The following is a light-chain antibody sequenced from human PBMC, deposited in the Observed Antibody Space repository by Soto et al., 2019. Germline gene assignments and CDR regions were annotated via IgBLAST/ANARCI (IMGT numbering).Light chain of an antibody. V-gene: IGLV2-14*01. CDR3: SSYTSSSPYV. J-gene: IGLJ1*01. CDR1: SSDVGGYNY. CDR2: EVS. Sequence: QSVLTQPASVSGSPGQSITISCTGTSSDVGGYNYVSWYQQHPGKAPKLMIYEVSNRPSGVYNRFSGSKSGNTASLTISGLQAEDEDDYYCSSYTSSSPYVFGTGTKLTVL.